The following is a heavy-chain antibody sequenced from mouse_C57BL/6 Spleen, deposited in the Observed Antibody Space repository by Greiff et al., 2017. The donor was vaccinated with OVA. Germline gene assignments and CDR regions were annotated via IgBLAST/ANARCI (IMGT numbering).Heavy chain of an antibody. CDR2: IYPGNSDT. V-gene: IGHV1-5*01. CDR3: TRSSNWDGEGYFDY. D-gene: IGHD4-1*01. J-gene: IGHJ2*01. CDR1: GYTFTSYW. Sequence: VQLQQSGTVLARPGASVKMSCKTSGYTFTSYWMHWVKQRPGQGLEWIGAIYPGNSDTSYNQKFKGKAKLTAVTSASTAYMELSSLTNEDSAVYYCTRSSNWDGEGYFDYWGQGTTLTVSS.